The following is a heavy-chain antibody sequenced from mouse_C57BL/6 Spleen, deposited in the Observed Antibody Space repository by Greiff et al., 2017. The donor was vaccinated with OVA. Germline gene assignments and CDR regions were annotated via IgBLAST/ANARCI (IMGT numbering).Heavy chain of an antibody. D-gene: IGHD1-2*01. CDR3: ARSLLRWYFDV. CDR2: IDPSDSYT. CDR1: GYTFTSYW. V-gene: IGHV1-69*01. J-gene: IGHJ1*03. Sequence: VQLQQSGAELVMPGASVKLSCKASGYTFTSYWMHWVKQRPGQGLEWIGEIDPSDSYTNYNQKFKGKSTLTVDKSSSTAYMQLSSLTSEDSAVYYCARSLLRWYFDVWGTGTTVTVSS.